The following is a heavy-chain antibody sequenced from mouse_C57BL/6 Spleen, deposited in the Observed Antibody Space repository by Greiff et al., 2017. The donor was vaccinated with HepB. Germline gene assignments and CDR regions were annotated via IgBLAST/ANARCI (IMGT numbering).Heavy chain of an antibody. J-gene: IGHJ1*03. CDR1: GYAFSSSW. CDR3: ARTDYGYDEGYFDV. D-gene: IGHD2-2*01. Sequence: VQLQQSGPELVKPGASVKISCKASGYAFSSSWMNWVKQRPGKGLEWIGRIYPGDGDTNYNGKFKGKATLTADKSSSTAYMQLSSLTSEDSAVYFCARTDYGYDEGYFDVWGTGTTVTVSS. CDR2: IYPGDGDT. V-gene: IGHV1-82*01.